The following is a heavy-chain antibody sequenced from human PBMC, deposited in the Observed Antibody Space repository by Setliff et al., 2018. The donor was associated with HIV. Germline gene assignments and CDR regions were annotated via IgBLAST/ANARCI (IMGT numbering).Heavy chain of an antibody. CDR1: GFTFSNAW. J-gene: IGHJ3*02. CDR3: TRDQPRYYNFWSGPDAFDI. CDR2: IRSKAYGGTT. D-gene: IGHD3-3*01. V-gene: IGHV3-49*04. Sequence: GGSLRLSCAASGFTFSNAWMSWVRQAPGKGLEWVGFIRSKAYGGTTEYAASVKGRFTISRDDSKSIAYLQMNSLKTEDTAVYYCTRDQPRYYNFWSGPDAFDIWGQGTMVTVSS.